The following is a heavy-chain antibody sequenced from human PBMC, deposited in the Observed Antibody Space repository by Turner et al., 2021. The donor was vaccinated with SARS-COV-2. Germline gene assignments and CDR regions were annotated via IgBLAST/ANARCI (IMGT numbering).Heavy chain of an antibody. V-gene: IGHV3-21*01. Sequence: VQLVESGGGVVQPGRSLRLSCAASGFTFSTYSMNWVRQAPGKGLEWVSSISSTSSYIYYADSVKGRFTISRDNAKNSLYLQMNRLRAEDTAVYYCARDRIVRNWNDVPKPTYGMDVWGQGTTVTVSS. D-gene: IGHD1-20*01. CDR2: ISSTSSYI. CDR1: GFTFSTYS. CDR3: ARDRIVRNWNDVPKPTYGMDV. J-gene: IGHJ6*02.